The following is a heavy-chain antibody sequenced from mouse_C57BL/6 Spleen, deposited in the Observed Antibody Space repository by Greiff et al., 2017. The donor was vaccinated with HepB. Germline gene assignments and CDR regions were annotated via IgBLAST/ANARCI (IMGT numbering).Heavy chain of an antibody. J-gene: IGHJ2*01. Sequence: EVQLQESGGDLVKPGGSLKLSCAASGFTFSSYGMSWVRQTPDKRLEWVATISSGGSYTYYPDSVKGRFTISRDNAKNTLYLQMSSLKSEDTAMYYCARLDGGYFDYWGQGTTLTVSS. CDR2: ISSGGSYT. CDR3: ARLDGGYFDY. D-gene: IGHD1-1*02. CDR1: GFTFSSYG. V-gene: IGHV5-6*01.